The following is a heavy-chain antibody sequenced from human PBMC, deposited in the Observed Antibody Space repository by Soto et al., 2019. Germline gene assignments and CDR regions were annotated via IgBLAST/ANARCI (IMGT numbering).Heavy chain of an antibody. V-gene: IGHV4-30-4*01. J-gene: IGHJ6*02. CDR2: IYYSVRA. Sequence: QVQLQESGPGLVKPSQTLSLTCTVSGVSITNSDYSWSWIRQPPGNGLEWVGNIYYSVRADYRPSLQTRLKISVDTSKNQISLNLTSVTVADTAVYYGARVSLQYYGVDAWGQGTTVTVSS. CDR1: GVSITNSDYS. CDR3: ARVSLQYYGVDA.